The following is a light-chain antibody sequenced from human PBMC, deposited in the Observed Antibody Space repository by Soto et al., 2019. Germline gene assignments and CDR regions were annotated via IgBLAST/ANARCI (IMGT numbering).Light chain of an antibody. Sequence: DIQMTQSPSSLSASVGDRVTITCRASQSISSYLTWYQQKPGKAPKLLIYAASSLQSGVPSRFRGSGSGTDLTLTISSLQPEDFATYYCQQCYSTPLTFGHGTKVEIK. CDR1: QSISSY. CDR2: AAS. J-gene: IGKJ3*01. V-gene: IGKV1-39*01. CDR3: QQCYSTPLT.